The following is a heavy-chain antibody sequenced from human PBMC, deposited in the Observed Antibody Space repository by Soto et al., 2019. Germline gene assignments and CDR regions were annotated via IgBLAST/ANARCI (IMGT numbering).Heavy chain of an antibody. J-gene: IGHJ4*02. CDR1: RFTFSSYS. V-gene: IGHV3-21*01. Sequence: PGGSLRLSCAASRFTFSSYSMNWVRQAPGKGLEWVSSISSSSYIYYADSVKGRFTISRDNAKNSLYLQMNSLRAEDTAVYYCARGGYCTNGVCYPTYYFDYWGQGTLVTVSS. CDR3: ARGGYCTNGVCYPTYYFDY. CDR2: ISSSSYI. D-gene: IGHD2-8*01.